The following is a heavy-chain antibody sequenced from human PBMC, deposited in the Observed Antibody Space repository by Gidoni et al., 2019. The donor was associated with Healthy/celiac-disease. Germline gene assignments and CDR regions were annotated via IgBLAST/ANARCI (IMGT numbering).Heavy chain of an antibody. CDR3: GRDTGVGNIGFDY. Sequence: QVQLVQSGAEVKKPGASVKVSCEAAGYTVTSYAMHWVRQAPGQRLECMGWINAGTGNTKYSLKFQGRVTITRATSASTAYRELSSLRSEDTAVYSCGRDTGVGNIGFDYWGQGTMVTVSS. V-gene: IGHV1-3*01. J-gene: IGHJ4*02. D-gene: IGHD1-26*01. CDR2: INAGTGNT. CDR1: GYTVTSYA.